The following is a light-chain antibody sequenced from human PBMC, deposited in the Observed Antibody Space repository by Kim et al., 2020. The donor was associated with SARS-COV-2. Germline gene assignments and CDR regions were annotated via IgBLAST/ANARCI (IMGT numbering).Light chain of an antibody. Sequence: RATINCKSSQSVLYSSNNKNYLAWYQQKPGQPPKLLIYWASTRESGVPDRFSGSGSGTDFTLTINSLQAEDVAVYYCQQYYSTPYSFGQGTKLEIK. CDR1: QSVLYSSNNKNY. CDR2: WAS. V-gene: IGKV4-1*01. J-gene: IGKJ2*03. CDR3: QQYYSTPYS.